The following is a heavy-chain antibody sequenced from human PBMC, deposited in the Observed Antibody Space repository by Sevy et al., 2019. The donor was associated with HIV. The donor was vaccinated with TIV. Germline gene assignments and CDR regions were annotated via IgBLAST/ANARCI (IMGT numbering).Heavy chain of an antibody. CDR1: GFTFSSYW. CDR3: ARDSKADYNYGLEEMMAY. CDR2: INQDGSEK. J-gene: IGHJ4*02. Sequence: GGSLRLSCAASGFTFSSYWMSGVRQAPWKGLEWVANINQDGSEKHYGDSVKGRVTISRDSSKNSLFLQVHSLRVEDTAVYYCARDSKADYNYGLEEMMAYWGQGTLVTVSS. D-gene: IGHD3-16*01. V-gene: IGHV3-7*01.